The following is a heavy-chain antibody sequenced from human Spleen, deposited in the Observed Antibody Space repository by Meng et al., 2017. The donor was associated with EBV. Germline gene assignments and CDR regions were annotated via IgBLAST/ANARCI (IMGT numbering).Heavy chain of an antibody. CDR1: SESFSDYY. D-gene: IGHD6-19*01. V-gene: IGHV4-34*01. J-gene: IGHJ2*01. Sequence: QVQLQQWGAGLLXXXXXLXLTXAVYSESFSDYYWSWIRQPPGKGLEWIGENNHSGSTNYNPSLKSRVTISVDTSKNHFSLKLSSVTAADTAVYYCARSPGAVAEDWYFDLWGRGTLVTVSS. CDR3: ARSPGAVAEDWYFDL. CDR2: NNHSGST.